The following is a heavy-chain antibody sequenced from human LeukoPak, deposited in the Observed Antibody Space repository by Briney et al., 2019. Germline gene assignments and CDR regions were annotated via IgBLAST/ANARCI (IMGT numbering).Heavy chain of an antibody. CDR1: GYTFTSYC. Sequence: GASVKVSCKASGYTFTSYCMHWVRQAPGQGLEWMGIINPSGGSTSYAQKFQGRVTMTRDTSTSTVYMELSSLRSEDTAVYYCVASCYADYYYYGMDVWGQGTTVTVSS. CDR2: INPSGGST. CDR3: VASCYADYYYYGMDV. D-gene: IGHD2-2*01. V-gene: IGHV1-46*01. J-gene: IGHJ6*02.